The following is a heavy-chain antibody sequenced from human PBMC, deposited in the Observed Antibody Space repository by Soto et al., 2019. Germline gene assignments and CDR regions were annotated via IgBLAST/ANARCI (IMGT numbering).Heavy chain of an antibody. CDR1: GFTFSSYS. Sequence: GGSLRLSCAASGFTFSSYSMNWVRQAPGKGLEWVSSISSSSSYMYYADSVKGRFTISRDNAKNSLYLQMNSLRAEDTAVYYCARDLSTTYCTGASCPPGQGMDVWGQGTTVTVSS. CDR2: ISSSSSYM. D-gene: IGHD2-15*01. J-gene: IGHJ6*02. V-gene: IGHV3-21*01. CDR3: ARDLSTTYCTGASCPPGQGMDV.